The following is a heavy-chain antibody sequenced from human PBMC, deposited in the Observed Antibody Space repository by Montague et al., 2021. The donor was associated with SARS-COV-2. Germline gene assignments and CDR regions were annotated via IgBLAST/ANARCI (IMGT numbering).Heavy chain of an antibody. Sequence: SLSLSCSAPGFTFSSYAMHWVRQAPGKGLEWVAVISYDGSNKYYADSVKGRFTISRDNSKNTLYLQMNSLRAEDTAVYYCARSGEGFMVRGVINGMDVWGQGTTVTVSS. CDR2: ISYDGSNK. CDR3: ARSGEGFMVRGVINGMDV. J-gene: IGHJ6*02. CDR1: GFTFSSYA. D-gene: IGHD3-10*01. V-gene: IGHV3-30*04.